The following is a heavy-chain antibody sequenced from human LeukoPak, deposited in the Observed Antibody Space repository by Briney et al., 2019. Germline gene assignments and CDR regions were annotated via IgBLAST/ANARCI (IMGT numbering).Heavy chain of an antibody. D-gene: IGHD3-22*01. CDR2: ISAYNGNT. V-gene: IGHV1-18*01. CDR1: GYTFASYG. CDR3: ARDADQLLYYDSSGSLFDY. J-gene: IGHJ4*02. Sequence: GASVKVSCKASGYTFASYGISWVRQAPGKGLEWMGWISAYNGNTNYAQKLQGRVTMTTDTSTSAAYMELRSLRSDDTAVYYWARDADQLLYYDSSGSLFDYWGQGTLVTVSS.